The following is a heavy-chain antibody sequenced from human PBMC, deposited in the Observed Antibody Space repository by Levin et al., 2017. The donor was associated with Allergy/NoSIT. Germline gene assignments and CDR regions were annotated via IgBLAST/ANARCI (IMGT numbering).Heavy chain of an antibody. V-gene: IGHV4-30-2*01. CDR3: ARGPPLAS. CDR2: INHSGFT. J-gene: IGHJ5*01. Sequence: SPTFSLTCAVSGDSIRRGTYSWSWIRQPPGKGLEWIGYINHSGFTYFNPSLQSRVTISLDRPKNEFSLKLESVTAADTAVYYCARGPPLASWGQGILVTVSS. CDR1: GDSIRRGTYS.